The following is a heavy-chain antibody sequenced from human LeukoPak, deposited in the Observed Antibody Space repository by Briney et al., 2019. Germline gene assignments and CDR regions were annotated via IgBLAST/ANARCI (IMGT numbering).Heavy chain of an antibody. V-gene: IGHV1-69*13. CDR3: ASNLGYSSSWYFT. CDR2: IIPIFGTA. CDR1: GGTFSSYA. Sequence: ASVRVSRKASGGTFSSYAISWVRQAPGQGLEWMGGIIPIFGTANYAQKFQGRVTITADESTSTAYMELSSLRSEDTAVYYCASNLGYSSSWYFTWGQGTLVTVSS. J-gene: IGHJ4*02. D-gene: IGHD6-13*01.